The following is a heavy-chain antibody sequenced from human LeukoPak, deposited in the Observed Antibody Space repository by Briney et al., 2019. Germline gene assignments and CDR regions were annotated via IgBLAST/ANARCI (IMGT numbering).Heavy chain of an antibody. J-gene: IGHJ4*02. CDR2: INPNSGGT. Sequence: ASVKVSCKASGYTFIGYYIHWVRQAPGQGLEWMGWINPNSGGTNYAQKFQGRVTMTRDRSISTAYMELSWLTSGDTAVYYCARDIEYDSSGYPSYWGQGTLVTVSS. D-gene: IGHD3-22*01. CDR1: GYTFIGYY. CDR3: ARDIEYDSSGYPSY. V-gene: IGHV1-2*02.